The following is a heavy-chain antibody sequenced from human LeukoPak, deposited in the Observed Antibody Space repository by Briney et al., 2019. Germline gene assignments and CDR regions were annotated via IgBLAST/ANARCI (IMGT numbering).Heavy chain of an antibody. CDR2: IYYSGST. D-gene: IGHD3-10*01. V-gene: IGHV4-59*12. J-gene: IGHJ4*02. CDR1: GGSISSYC. Sequence: PSETLSLTCTVSGGSISSYCWSWIRQPPGKGLEWIGYIYYSGSTNYNPSLKSRVTISVDTSKNQFSLKLSSVTAADTAVYYCARDMASGSADYWGQGTLVTVSS. CDR3: ARDMASGSADY.